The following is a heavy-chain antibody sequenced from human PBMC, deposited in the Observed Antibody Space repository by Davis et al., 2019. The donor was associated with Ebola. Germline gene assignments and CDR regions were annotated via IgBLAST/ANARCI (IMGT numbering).Heavy chain of an antibody. CDR1: GFTVSSNY. J-gene: IGHJ4*02. CDR2: ILYDGSSK. Sequence: GESLKISCAASGFTVSSNYMSWVRQAPGKGLEWVAIILYDGSSKYYADSVKGRFTISRDNSKNTLCLQMDSLRAEDTAVYHCAKDWDHYGPQYWGQGTLVTVSS. V-gene: IGHV3-30*18. D-gene: IGHD4-17*01. CDR3: AKDWDHYGPQY.